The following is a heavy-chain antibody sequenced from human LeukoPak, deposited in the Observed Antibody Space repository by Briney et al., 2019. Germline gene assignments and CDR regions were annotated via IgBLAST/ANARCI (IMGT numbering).Heavy chain of an antibody. CDR3: ARDLSYRSGWYPYYYGMDV. CDR1: GFTFSSYS. V-gene: IGHV3-21*01. J-gene: IGHJ6*02. D-gene: IGHD6-19*01. Sequence: GGSLRLSCAASGFTFSSYSMNWVRQAPGKGLEWVSSIDFTSRYIYNADSVKGRFTTSRDNAKNSLDLQMNSLKVEDTAVYYCARDLSYRSGWYPYYYGMDVWGQGTTVTVSS. CDR2: IDFTSRYI.